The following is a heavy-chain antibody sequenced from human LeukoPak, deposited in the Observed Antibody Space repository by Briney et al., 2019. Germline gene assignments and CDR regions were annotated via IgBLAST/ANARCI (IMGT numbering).Heavy chain of an antibody. CDR2: INPLSGGP. Sequence: GASVKVSCKASGYTFTDNYIHWVRQAPGQGLEWMGWINPLSGGPMYAQKFQGRVTMTRDTSLSTAYIELNGLKSDDTAIYYCVREGIKIFGGWAPFDPWGQGTLVTVS. CDR1: GYTFTDNY. J-gene: IGHJ5*02. D-gene: IGHD3-3*01. CDR3: VREGIKIFGGWAPFDP. V-gene: IGHV1-2*02.